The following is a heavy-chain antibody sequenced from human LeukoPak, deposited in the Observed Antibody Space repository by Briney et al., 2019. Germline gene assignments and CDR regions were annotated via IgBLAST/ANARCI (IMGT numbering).Heavy chain of an antibody. D-gene: IGHD6-19*01. CDR1: GFTFSSYS. Sequence: GGSLRLSCAASGFTFSSYSMNWVRQAPGKGLEWVSSISSSSSYIYYADSVKGRFTISRDNSKNTLYLQMNSLRAEDTAVYYCAKVGWYTGDVGYYSDYWGQGTLVTVSS. CDR3: AKVGWYTGDVGYYSDY. CDR2: ISSSSSYI. V-gene: IGHV3-21*04. J-gene: IGHJ4*02.